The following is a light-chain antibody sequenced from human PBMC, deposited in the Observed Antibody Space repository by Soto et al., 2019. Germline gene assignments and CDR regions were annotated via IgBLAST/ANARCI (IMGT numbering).Light chain of an antibody. CDR1: SSDVGGYNH. CDR3: SSYKRGATLV. J-gene: IGLJ2*01. Sequence: QSALTQPASVSGSPGQSITISYTGTSSDVGGYNHVAWYQQYPGKAPKLIIFEVSDRPSGISNRFSGSKSANTASLSISGLQAEDEADYYCSSYKRGATLVLGGGTKVTVL. V-gene: IGLV2-14*01. CDR2: EVS.